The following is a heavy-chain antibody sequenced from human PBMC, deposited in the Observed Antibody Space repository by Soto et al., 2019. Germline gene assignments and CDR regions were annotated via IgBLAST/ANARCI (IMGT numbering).Heavy chain of an antibody. CDR1: GFTFSSYA. CDR2: ISGSGGST. J-gene: IGHJ5*02. D-gene: IGHD3-3*01. V-gene: IGHV3-23*01. CDR3: AIDPKRITIFGVVTPPFDP. Sequence: GGSLRLSCAASGFTFSSYAMSWVRQAPGKGLEWVSAISGSGGSTYYADSVKGRSTISRDNSKNTLYLQMNSLRAEDTAVYYCAIDPKRITIFGVVTPPFDPWGQGTLVTVSS.